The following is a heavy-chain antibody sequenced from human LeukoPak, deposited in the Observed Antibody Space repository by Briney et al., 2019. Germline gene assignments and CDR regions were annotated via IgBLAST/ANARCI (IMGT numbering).Heavy chain of an antibody. D-gene: IGHD6-19*01. J-gene: IGHJ5*02. Sequence: PSETLSLTCTVSGGSISSSSYYWSWIRQPPGKGLEWIGYIYYSGSTNYNPSLKSRVTISVDTSKNQFSLKLSSVTAADTAVYYCARGIAVAEDWFDPWGQGTLVTVSS. CDR1: GGSISSSSYY. V-gene: IGHV4-61*01. CDR3: ARGIAVAEDWFDP. CDR2: IYYSGST.